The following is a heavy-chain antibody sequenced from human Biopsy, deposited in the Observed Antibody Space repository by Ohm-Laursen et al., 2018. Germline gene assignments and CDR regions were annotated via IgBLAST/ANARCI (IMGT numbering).Heavy chain of an antibody. CDR1: GGSPSGYY. J-gene: IGHJ3*02. CDR2: INHRGFT. Sequence: TLSLTCAVYGGSPSGYYWNWIRQSPGKGLEWIGEINHRGFTSNNPSLKSRVTISVDTSKNQFSLKLGSVTAADTAVYYCAKNLAVSSYALDIWGQGTMVTVSS. V-gene: IGHV4-34*01. CDR3: AKNLAVSSYALDI. D-gene: IGHD2/OR15-2a*01.